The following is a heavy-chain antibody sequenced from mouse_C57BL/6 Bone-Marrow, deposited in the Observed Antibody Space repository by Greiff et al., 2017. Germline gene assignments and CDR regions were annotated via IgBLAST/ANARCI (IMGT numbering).Heavy chain of an antibody. CDR2: IYPGDGDT. V-gene: IGHV1-80*01. CDR3: ARPYGSSYDGYCDV. CDR1: GYAFSSYW. Sequence: QVQLQQSGAELVKPGASVKISCKASGYAFSSYWMNWVKQRPGKGLEWIGQIYPGDGDTNYNGKFKGKATLTADKSSSTAYMQLSSLTSEDSAVYFCARPYGSSYDGYCDVWGTGTTVTVSS. J-gene: IGHJ1*03. D-gene: IGHD1-1*01.